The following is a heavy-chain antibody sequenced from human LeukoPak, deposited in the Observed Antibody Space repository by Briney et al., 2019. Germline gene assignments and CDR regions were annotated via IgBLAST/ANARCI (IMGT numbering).Heavy chain of an antibody. CDR3: ARHWDYGDYVGYYYGMDV. CDR2: IYPGDSDT. V-gene: IGHV5-51*01. Sequence: GESLKISCKGSGYSFTSYWIGWVRQMPGKGLEWMGLIYPGDSDTKYSPPFQGQATISADKSISTAYLQWSSLKASDTAMYFCARHWDYGDYVGYYYGMDVWGQGTTVTVSS. CDR1: GYSFTSYW. J-gene: IGHJ6*02. D-gene: IGHD4-17*01.